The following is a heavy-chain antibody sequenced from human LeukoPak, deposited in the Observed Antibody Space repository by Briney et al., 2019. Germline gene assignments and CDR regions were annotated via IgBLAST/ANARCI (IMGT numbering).Heavy chain of an antibody. V-gene: IGHV3-74*01. Sequence: PGGSLRLSCAASGFSFSNYWMHWVRQVPGKGLVWVACMKSDGSSPNYADSVKGRFSISRDNAKNTLYLQMNSLRAEDTAVYYCARGTQLVDWGQGTLVTVSS. J-gene: IGHJ4*02. CDR1: GFSFSNYW. CDR3: ARGTQLVD. CDR2: MKSDGSSP. D-gene: IGHD6-6*01.